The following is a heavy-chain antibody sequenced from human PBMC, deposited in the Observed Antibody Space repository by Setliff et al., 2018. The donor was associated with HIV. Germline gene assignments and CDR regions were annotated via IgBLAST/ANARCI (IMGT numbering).Heavy chain of an antibody. CDR3: ARNPRIAVPGTDYYYYMDV. D-gene: IGHD6-19*01. Sequence: ASVKVSCKASGYTFTSYYMHWVRQAPGQGLEWMGIINPSGGSTSYAQKFQGRVTMTRDTSTSTVYMELSSLRSEDTAVYYCARNPRIAVPGTDYYYYMDVWGKGTTVTVSS. V-gene: IGHV1-46*01. CDR1: GYTFTSYY. CDR2: INPSGGST. J-gene: IGHJ6*03.